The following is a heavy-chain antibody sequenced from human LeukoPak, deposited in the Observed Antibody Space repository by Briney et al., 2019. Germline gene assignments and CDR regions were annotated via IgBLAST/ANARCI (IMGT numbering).Heavy chain of an antibody. CDR1: GFTFTNSA. Sequence: PGGSLRLSCVASGFTFTNSAMSWVRQPPGKGLEWVSSISATGRTTYYADSVKGRFTISRDSSKNTLYLQMNSLRAEDTAVYYCAKDREYLNWFDPWGQGTLVTVSS. D-gene: IGHD2/OR15-2a*01. CDR3: AKDREYLNWFDP. CDR2: ISATGRTT. J-gene: IGHJ5*02. V-gene: IGHV3-23*01.